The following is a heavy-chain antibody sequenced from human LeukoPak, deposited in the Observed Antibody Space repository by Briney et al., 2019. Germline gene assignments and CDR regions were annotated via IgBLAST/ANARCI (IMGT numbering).Heavy chain of an antibody. CDR2: INPNSGAT. V-gene: IGHV1-2*02. D-gene: IGHD6-13*01. CDR3: ARAHLVAAAGYNWFDP. CDR1: GYTFTAFY. J-gene: IGHJ5*02. Sequence: ASVKVSCKASGYTFTAFYMHWVRQAPGQGLEWMGWINPNSGATNYAQKFQGRVTMTRDTSISTAYMELSRLRSDDTAVYYCARAHLVAAAGYNWFDPWGQGTLVTVSS.